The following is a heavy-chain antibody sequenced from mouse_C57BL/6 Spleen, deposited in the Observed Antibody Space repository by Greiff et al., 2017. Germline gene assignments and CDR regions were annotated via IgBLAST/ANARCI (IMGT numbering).Heavy chain of an antibody. Sequence: QVQLQQPGAELVMPGASVKLSCKASGYTFTSYWMHWVKQRPGQGLEWIGEIDPSDSYTNYNQKFKGKSTLTVDKSSSTAYMQLSSLTSEDSAVYYCARRDYSNYDYYAMDYWGQGTSVTVSS. CDR3: ARRDYSNYDYYAMDY. CDR1: GYTFTSYW. V-gene: IGHV1-69*01. J-gene: IGHJ4*01. D-gene: IGHD2-5*01. CDR2: IDPSDSYT.